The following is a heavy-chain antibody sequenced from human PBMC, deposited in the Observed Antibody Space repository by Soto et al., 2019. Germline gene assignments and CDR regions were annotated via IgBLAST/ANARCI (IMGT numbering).Heavy chain of an antibody. V-gene: IGHV1-69*08. CDR2: IIPILGIA. J-gene: IGHJ4*02. Sequence: QVQLVQSGAEVKKPGSSVKVSCKASGGTFSSYTISWVRQAPGQGLEWMGRIIPILGIANYAQKFQGRVTITADKSTSTAYMELSSLRSEDTAVYYCARDVGYCTEGVCYGYWGQGTLVTVSS. D-gene: IGHD2-8*01. CDR3: ARDVGYCTEGVCYGY. CDR1: GGTFSSYT.